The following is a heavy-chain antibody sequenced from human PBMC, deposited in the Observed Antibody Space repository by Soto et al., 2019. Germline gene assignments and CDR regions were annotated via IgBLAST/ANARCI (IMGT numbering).Heavy chain of an antibody. J-gene: IGHJ6*02. D-gene: IGHD4-17*01. V-gene: IGHV4-34*01. CDR2: IRHSGST. Sequence: QVQLQQWGAGLLKPSETLSLNCAVYGGSFYWTWIRQPPGKGLEWIGEIRHSGSTNYNPSLKSRVSISIDRSKSQVSLTVYSVTAADTAVYYCARGGGDYAYAVDVCGQGTKVTVSS. CDR3: ARGGGDYAYAVDV. CDR1: GGSFY.